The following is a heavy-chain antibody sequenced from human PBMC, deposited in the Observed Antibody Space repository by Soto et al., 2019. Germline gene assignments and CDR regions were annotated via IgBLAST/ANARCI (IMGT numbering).Heavy chain of an antibody. J-gene: IGHJ3*02. D-gene: IGHD3-22*01. V-gene: IGHV2-5*02. Sequence: QITLKESGPTLVKPTQTLTLTCTFSGFSLSTSGVGVGWIRQPPGKALEWLALIYWDDDKRYSPSLKSRLTITKDTSKNQVVLTMTNMDPVDTATYYCAHRLTYYYASSGPRFNAFDIWGQGTMVTVSS. CDR2: IYWDDDK. CDR1: GFSLSTSGVG. CDR3: AHRLTYYYASSGPRFNAFDI.